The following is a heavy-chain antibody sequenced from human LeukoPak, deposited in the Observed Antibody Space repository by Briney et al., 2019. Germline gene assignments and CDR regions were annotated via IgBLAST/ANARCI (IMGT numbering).Heavy chain of an antibody. D-gene: IGHD3-10*01. CDR3: ARGGPLGDTNRFDF. CDR2: VPHDGTPS. V-gene: IGHV3-30*04. CDR1: GFTFSSYI. J-gene: IGHJ4*02. Sequence: GGSLRLSRAVSGFTFSSYIFHWVRQSPGKGLDWVAVVPHDGTPSSYAASVNGRFTISRDNSKNTVFLQMNSLRVDDTAVYYCARGGPLGDTNRFDFWGQGSLVTVSS.